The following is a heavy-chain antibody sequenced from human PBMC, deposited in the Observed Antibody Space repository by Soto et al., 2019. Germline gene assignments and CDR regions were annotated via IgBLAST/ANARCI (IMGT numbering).Heavy chain of an antibody. Sequence: SETLSLTSTVSGGSITSGGYFWRWIRQHPGKGLEWIGYIYHSGSTFYNPSLLSRVALSVDTSKNQFSLKLSSVTAADTAVYYCAGSTSFYWFDPWGQGTLVTVSS. J-gene: IGHJ5*02. D-gene: IGHD2-2*01. CDR1: GGSITSGGYF. CDR2: IYHSGST. V-gene: IGHV4-31*03. CDR3: AGSTSFYWFDP.